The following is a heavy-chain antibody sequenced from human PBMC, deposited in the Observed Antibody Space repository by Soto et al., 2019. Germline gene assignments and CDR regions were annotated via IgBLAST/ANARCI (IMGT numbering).Heavy chain of an antibody. J-gene: IGHJ2*01. Sequence: QITLKESGPTLVKPTQTLTLTCTFSGFSLSTSGVGVGWIRQPPGKALEWLPLIYWDDDKRYSPSLRSRLTITKDTSKNQGVLTMPNKDPVDTATYYCAHSRSTQHLGHWHFDIWGRGTLVTVSS. CDR1: GFSLSTSGVG. CDR2: IYWDDDK. V-gene: IGHV2-5*02. D-gene: IGHD6-13*01. CDR3: AHSRSTQHLGHWHFDI.